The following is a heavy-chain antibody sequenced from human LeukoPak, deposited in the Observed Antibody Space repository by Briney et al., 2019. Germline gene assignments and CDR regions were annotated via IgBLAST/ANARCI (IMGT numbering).Heavy chain of an antibody. CDR3: ARRAYYDTSGYYPASGYFDL. CDR1: GGSIFSYY. J-gene: IGHJ2*01. V-gene: IGHV4-4*08. Sequence: SEALSLTCTVSGGSIFSYYFNWIRQPPGKGLEWIGYIYSNGITNYNPSLRSRGTISIATSKNQFSLRLRSVTAADTAIYYCARRAYYDTSGYYPASGYFDLWGRGTLATVSS. CDR2: IYSNGIT. D-gene: IGHD3-22*01.